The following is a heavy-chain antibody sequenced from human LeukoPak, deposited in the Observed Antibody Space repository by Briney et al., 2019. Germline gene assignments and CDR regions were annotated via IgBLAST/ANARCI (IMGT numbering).Heavy chain of an antibody. V-gene: IGHV4-39*02. D-gene: IGHD3-22*01. CDR2: INYGGTT. J-gene: IGHJ5*02. CDR1: GGSISNSNYY. CDR3: AREGSSGYDSGGYYPPWFDP. Sequence: SETLSLTCTVSGGSISNSNYYWSWIRQPPGKELEWIASINYGGTTYYNPSLKSRVTISVDTSKNQFSLRLSSVTAADTAVYYCAREGSSGYDSGGYYPPWFDPWGQGTLVTVSS.